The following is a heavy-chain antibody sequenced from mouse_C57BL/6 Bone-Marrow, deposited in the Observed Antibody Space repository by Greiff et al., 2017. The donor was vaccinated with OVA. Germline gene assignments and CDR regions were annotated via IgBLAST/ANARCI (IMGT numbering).Heavy chain of an antibody. V-gene: IGHV3-6*01. D-gene: IGHD2-3*01. J-gene: IGHJ1*03. Sequence: EVKLVESGPGLVKPSQSLSLTCSVTGYSITSGYYWNWIRQFPGNKLEWMGYISYDGSNNYNPSLKNRISITRDTSKNQFFLKLNSVTTEDTATYYCARGDYDGYYGGYFDVWGTGTTVTVSS. CDR3: ARGDYDGYYGGYFDV. CDR2: ISYDGSN. CDR1: GYSITSGYY.